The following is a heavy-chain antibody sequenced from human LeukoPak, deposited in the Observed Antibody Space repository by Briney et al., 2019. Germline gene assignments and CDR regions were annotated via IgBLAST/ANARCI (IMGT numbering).Heavy chain of an antibody. CDR1: GFTFSSYA. V-gene: IGHV3-23*01. CDR3: ARGSHDYYYYYGMDV. CDR2: ISGSGGST. Sequence: GGSLRLSCAASGFTFSSYAMSWVRQAPGKGLEWVSAISGSGGSTYYADSVKGRFTISGDNSKNTLYLQMNSLRAEDTAVYYCARGSHDYYYYYGMDVWGQGTTVTVSS. J-gene: IGHJ6*02.